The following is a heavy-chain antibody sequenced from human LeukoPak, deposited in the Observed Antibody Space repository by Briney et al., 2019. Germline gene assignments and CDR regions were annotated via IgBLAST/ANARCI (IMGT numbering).Heavy chain of an antibody. D-gene: IGHD2-15*01. CDR3: ARVDCSGGSCYGLRFDY. Sequence: PGGSLRLSCPASGFTFSSYAMSWVRQAPGKGLEWVSAISGSGGSTYYADSVKGRFTISRDNSKNTLYLQMNSLRAEDTAVYYCARVDCSGGSCYGLRFDYWGQGTLVTVSS. CDR2: ISGSGGST. CDR1: GFTFSSYA. V-gene: IGHV3-23*01. J-gene: IGHJ4*02.